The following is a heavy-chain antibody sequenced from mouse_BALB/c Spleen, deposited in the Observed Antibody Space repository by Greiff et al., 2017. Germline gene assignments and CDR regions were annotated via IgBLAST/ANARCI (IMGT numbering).Heavy chain of an antibody. CDR1: GFTFSSYG. CDR2: ISSGGSYT. V-gene: IGHV5-6*01. D-gene: IGHD1-1*01. J-gene: IGHJ3*01. CDR3: ASPYYYGSSYDWFAY. Sequence: EVQGVESGGDLVKPGGSLKLSCAASGFTFSSYGMSWVRQTPDKRLEWVATISSGGSYTYYPDSVKGRFTISRDNAKNTLYLQMSSLKSEDTAMYYCASPYYYGSSYDWFAYWGQGTLVTVSA.